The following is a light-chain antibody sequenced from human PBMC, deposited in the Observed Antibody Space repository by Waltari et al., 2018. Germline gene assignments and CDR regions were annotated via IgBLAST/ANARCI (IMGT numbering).Light chain of an antibody. CDR3: QQYGSSPRT. Sequence: CRASQSVSSSHLACYQQKPGQAPRLLIYGASSRATGIPDRFSGSGSRTDFTLTISRLEPEDFAVYYCQQYGSSPRTFGQGTKVEIK. CDR2: GAS. CDR1: QSVSSSH. J-gene: IGKJ1*01. V-gene: IGKV3-20*01.